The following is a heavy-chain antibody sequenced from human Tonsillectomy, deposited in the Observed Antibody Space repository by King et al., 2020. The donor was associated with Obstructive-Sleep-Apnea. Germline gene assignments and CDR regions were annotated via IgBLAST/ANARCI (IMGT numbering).Heavy chain of an antibody. CDR2: INPDGGGT. CDR3: ARYAAAELHRRSNYFDY. D-gene: IGHD6-13*01. V-gene: IGHV1-2*02. Sequence: QLVQSGAEVKKPGASVRVSCEASGYTFTGYYIHWVRQAPGQGLEWVGWINPDGGGTDYAQRFQGRVTMTTDTSISTAYMELSRLRADDTAVYFCARYAAAELHRRSNYFDYWGQGTLVTVSS. CDR1: GYTFTGYY. J-gene: IGHJ4*02.